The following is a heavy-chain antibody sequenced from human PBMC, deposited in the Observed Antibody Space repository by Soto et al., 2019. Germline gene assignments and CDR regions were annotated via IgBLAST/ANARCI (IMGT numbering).Heavy chain of an antibody. D-gene: IGHD2-8*01. V-gene: IGHV3-30*18. J-gene: IGHJ4*02. Sequence: QVQLVESGGGVVQPGRSLRLSCAASGFTFSSYGMHWVRQAPGKGLEWVAVISYDGSNKYYADSVKGQVTISRDNSKNPLYLHISSLRADDTAEYYCAKDLVVLMVYAINGIVVSIDYWGQGTLVTVFS. CDR2: ISYDGSNK. CDR1: GFTFSSYG. CDR3: AKDLVVLMVYAINGIVVSIDY.